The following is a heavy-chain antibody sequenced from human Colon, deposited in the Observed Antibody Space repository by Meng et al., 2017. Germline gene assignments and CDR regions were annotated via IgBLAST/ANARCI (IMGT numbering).Heavy chain of an antibody. V-gene: IGHV3-7*01. J-gene: IGHJ4*02. CDR2: IKEDGTEK. D-gene: IGHD1-26*01. Sequence: GESLKISCVASRFTFSVNWMGWVRQAPGKGLEWVAIIKEDGTEKYYVDSVKGRFTISRDNAKKSLYLQMNSLRVEDSAAYYCVRVRPRSCDYWGQGTLVTVSS. CDR1: RFTFSVNW. CDR3: VRVRPRSCDY.